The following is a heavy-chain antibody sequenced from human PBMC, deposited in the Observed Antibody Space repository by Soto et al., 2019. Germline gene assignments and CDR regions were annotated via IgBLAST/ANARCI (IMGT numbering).Heavy chain of an antibody. Sequence: QVQLVQSGAEVKKPGASVKVSCKASGYTFTSYGISWVRQAPGQGLEWMGWISAYNGNTNYAQKLQGRVTMTTDTSTSTAYMELRSLRSDDTAVYYCARDLGSRDYIWGSYRPYNWFDPWGQGTLVTVSS. CDR3: ARDLGSRDYIWGSYRPYNWFDP. D-gene: IGHD3-16*02. V-gene: IGHV1-18*01. J-gene: IGHJ5*02. CDR1: GYTFTSYG. CDR2: ISAYNGNT.